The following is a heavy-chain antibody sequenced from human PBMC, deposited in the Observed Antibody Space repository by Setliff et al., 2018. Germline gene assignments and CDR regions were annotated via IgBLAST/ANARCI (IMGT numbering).Heavy chain of an antibody. CDR1: GFTFSSYG. Sequence: GGSLRLSCAASGFTFSSYGMHWVRQAPGKGLEWVAFIRDDGSNQYYADSVKGRFTISRDNSKNTLYLQMNSLTAEDTAVYHCARDPNGDYVGAFDPWGQGIVVTVSS. J-gene: IGHJ5*02. V-gene: IGHV3-30*02. CDR2: IRDDGSNQ. CDR3: ARDPNGDYVGAFDP. D-gene: IGHD4-17*01.